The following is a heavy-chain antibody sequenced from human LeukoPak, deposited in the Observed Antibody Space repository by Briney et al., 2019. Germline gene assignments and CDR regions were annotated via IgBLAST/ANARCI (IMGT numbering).Heavy chain of an antibody. D-gene: IGHD3-22*01. CDR1: GFTFSSYG. CDR2: IWYDGSNK. CDR3: ARAYYDSSGYYYSYYYYGMDV. Sequence: QSGGSLRLSCAASGFTFSSYGMHWVRQAPGKGLEWVAVIWYDGSNKYYADSVKGRFTISRDNSKNTLYLQMNSLRAEDTAVYYCARAYYDSSGYYYSYYYYGMDVWGQGTTVTVSS. V-gene: IGHV3-33*01. J-gene: IGHJ6*02.